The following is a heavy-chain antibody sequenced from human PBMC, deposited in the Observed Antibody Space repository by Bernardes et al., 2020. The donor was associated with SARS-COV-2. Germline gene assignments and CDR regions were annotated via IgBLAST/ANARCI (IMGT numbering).Heavy chain of an antibody. CDR2: MSPDGNNR. Sequence: GSLRLSCAASGFTFSSFWMNWVRLVPGKGPVWVSRMSPDGNNRIYADSVRGRFTISRDNAKNTLYLQMNRLRVDDTAVYYCARDMRRQYVDYYYGLDVWGQGTTVTVSS. CDR3: ARDMRRQYVDYYYGLDV. CDR1: GFTFSSFW. J-gene: IGHJ6*02. D-gene: IGHD3-10*02. V-gene: IGHV3-74*01.